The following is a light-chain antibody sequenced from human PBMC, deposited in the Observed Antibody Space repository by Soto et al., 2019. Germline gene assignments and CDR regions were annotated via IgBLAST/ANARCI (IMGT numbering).Light chain of an antibody. V-gene: IGKV1-27*01. Sequence: DIQMTQSPSAMSAAVGDRVTITCRASQDIGYHLAWYQQKPGKVPKLLIYAASTLQSGVPSRFSGSGSGTDFTLTISSLQPEDVATYYCQKYNSAIFTFGPGTKVDIK. CDR3: QKYNSAIFT. CDR1: QDIGYH. CDR2: AAS. J-gene: IGKJ3*01.